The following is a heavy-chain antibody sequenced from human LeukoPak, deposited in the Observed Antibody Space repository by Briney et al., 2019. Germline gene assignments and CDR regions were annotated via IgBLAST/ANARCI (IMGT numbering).Heavy chain of an antibody. V-gene: IGHV4-39*01. CDR2: IFFTGST. CDR1: VGSITSGNYY. CDR3: ARQIASSGYLPWAFDI. D-gene: IGHD3-22*01. J-gene: IGHJ3*02. Sequence: PSETLSLTCTVSVGSITSGNYYWGWIRQPPGKGLEWIGDIFFTGSTYYSPSLKSRVTISVGTSTTQFSLKLTSVTAAETAVYYCARQIASSGYLPWAFDIWGQGTVVTVSS.